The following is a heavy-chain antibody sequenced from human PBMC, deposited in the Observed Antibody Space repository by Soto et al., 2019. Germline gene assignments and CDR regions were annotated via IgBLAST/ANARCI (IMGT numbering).Heavy chain of an antibody. CDR2: IDWNGGRT. D-gene: IGHD1-26*01. Sequence: EVQLVESGGGVVRPGGSLRLSCAASGFNFDDHGMSWVRQTPGKGLEWISGIDWNGGRTAYADSVKGRFTISRDTAXXSLYLQMNSLRAEDTAVYYCGRDSEGSGSVDPFDYWGQGTLVTVSS. V-gene: IGHV3-20*04. CDR3: GRDSEGSGSVDPFDY. J-gene: IGHJ4*02. CDR1: GFNFDDHG.